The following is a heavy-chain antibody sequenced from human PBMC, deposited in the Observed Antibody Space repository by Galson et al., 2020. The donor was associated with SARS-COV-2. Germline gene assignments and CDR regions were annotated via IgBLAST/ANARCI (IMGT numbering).Heavy chain of an antibody. CDR3: ASSVDAGGAFDI. V-gene: IGHV4-30-2*01. D-gene: IGHD1-26*01. Sequence: SETLSLTCAVSGGSISSGGYSWSWIRQPPGKGLEWIGYIYHSGSTYYNPSLKSRVTISVDRSKNQFSLKLSSVTAADTAVYYCASSVDAGGAFDIWGQGTMVTVSS. J-gene: IGHJ3*02. CDR2: IYHSGST. CDR1: GGSISSGGYS.